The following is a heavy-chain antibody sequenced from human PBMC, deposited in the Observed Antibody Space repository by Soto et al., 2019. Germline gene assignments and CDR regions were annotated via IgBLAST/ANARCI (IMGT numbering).Heavy chain of an antibody. CDR3: AREGGNGSGRYFDS. D-gene: IGHD3-10*01. CDR1: GGSFSGYY. J-gene: IGHJ4*02. CDR2: INHSGST. Sequence: SETLSLTCAVYGGSFSGYYWSWIRQPPGKGLEWIGEINHSGSTNYNPSLKSRVTISVDTSKNQFSLKLSSVTAADTAVYYCAREGGNGSGRYFDSWGQGTLVTAPQ. V-gene: IGHV4-34*01.